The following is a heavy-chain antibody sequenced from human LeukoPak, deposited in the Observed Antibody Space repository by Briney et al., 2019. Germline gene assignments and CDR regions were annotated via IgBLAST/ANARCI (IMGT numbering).Heavy chain of an antibody. CDR3: ARGANNWFDP. Sequence: SETLSLTCTVSGGSISSGSYHWSWIRQPPGKGLEWIGSIYYSGSTYYNPSLKSRVTISVDTSKNQFSLKLSSVTAADTAVYYCARGANNWFDPWGQGTLVTVSS. CDR2: IYYSGST. J-gene: IGHJ5*02. CDR1: GGSISSGSYH. V-gene: IGHV4-39*01.